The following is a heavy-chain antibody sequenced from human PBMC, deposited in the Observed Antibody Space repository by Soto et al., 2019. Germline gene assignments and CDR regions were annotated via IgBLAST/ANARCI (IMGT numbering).Heavy chain of an antibody. CDR2: ISGTGGST. Sequence: EVQLLESGGGLVQPGGSLRLSCAASGFTFNSSAMSWVRQAPGKGLEWVSAISGTGGSTYYADSVKGRFTISRDNSKKTLFLQMNRRRAEDTAVYSCAKDVRYNSRTDYFDYWGQGTLVTVSS. V-gene: IGHV3-23*01. CDR1: GFTFNSSA. J-gene: IGHJ4*02. D-gene: IGHD6-13*01. CDR3: AKDVRYNSRTDYFDY.